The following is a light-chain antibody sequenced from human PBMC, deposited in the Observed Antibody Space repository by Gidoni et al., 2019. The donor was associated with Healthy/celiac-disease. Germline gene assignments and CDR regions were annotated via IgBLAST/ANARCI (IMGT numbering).Light chain of an antibody. V-gene: IGLV2-23*01. J-gene: IGLJ2*01. Sequence: QSALTQPASVSGSPGQSLTISCTGTSSDVGSSNLVSWYQQHPGKAPKLMIYEGGKRPSGVSNRFSGSKSGNTASLTISGLQAEDDADYYCCSYAGSSSVVFGGGTKRTVL. CDR2: EGG. CDR1: SSDVGSSNL. CDR3: CSYAGSSSVV.